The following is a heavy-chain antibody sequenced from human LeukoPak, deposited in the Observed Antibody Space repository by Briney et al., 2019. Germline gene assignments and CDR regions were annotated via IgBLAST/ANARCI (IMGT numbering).Heavy chain of an antibody. CDR2: TYYRSKWYN. CDR1: GDSVSSNSAA. Sequence: SQTLSLTCAISGDSVSSNSAAWNWIRQSPSRGLEWLGRTYYRSKWYNDYAVSVKSRITINPDTSKNQFSLQLNSVTPEDTAVYYCARDPEGDRDGYVSNFDYWGQGTLVTVSS. D-gene: IGHD5-24*01. V-gene: IGHV6-1*01. J-gene: IGHJ4*02. CDR3: ARDPEGDRDGYVSNFDY.